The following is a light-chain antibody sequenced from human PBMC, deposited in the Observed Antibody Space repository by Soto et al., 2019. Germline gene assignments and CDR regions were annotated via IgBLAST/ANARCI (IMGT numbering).Light chain of an antibody. J-gene: IGKJ4*01. CDR2: AAS. V-gene: IGKV1-39*01. Sequence: DIQMTQSPSSLSASVGDRVTITCRASQTVSRNLNWYQQKSGKAPKLLIYAASTLESGVPSRFSGSGSGTVFTLTITSLQPEDSATYYCQQSYTTPQFTFGGGTRVEI. CDR1: QTVSRN. CDR3: QQSYTTPQFT.